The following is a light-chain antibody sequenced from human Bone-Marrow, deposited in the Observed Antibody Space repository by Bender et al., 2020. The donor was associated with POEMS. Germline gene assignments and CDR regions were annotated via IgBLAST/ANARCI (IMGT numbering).Light chain of an antibody. Sequence: QSGLTQPRSVSGSPGQSVTISCTGASGFVSWYQQHPGKAPKLMIFMTYDVSKRPSGVSNRFSGSKSGNTASLTISGLQAEDEADYYCCSYSGSDTIYVFGTGTKVTVL. J-gene: IGLJ1*01. CDR1: SGF. CDR3: CSYSGSDTIYV. CDR2: DVS. V-gene: IGLV2-11*01.